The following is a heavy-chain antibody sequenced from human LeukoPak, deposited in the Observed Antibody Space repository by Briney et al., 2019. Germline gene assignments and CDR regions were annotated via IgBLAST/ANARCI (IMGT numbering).Heavy chain of an antibody. CDR3: AKDKPEWYNWKNWFDP. V-gene: IGHV3-30*02. Sequence: GGSLRLSCAASGFTFSSYGMHWVRQAPGKGLEWVAFIRYDGSNKYYADSVKDRFTISRDNSKNTLYLQMNSLRAEDTAVYYCAKDKPEWYNWKNWFDPWGQGTLVTVSS. CDR1: GFTFSSYG. J-gene: IGHJ5*02. D-gene: IGHD1-20*01. CDR2: IRYDGSNK.